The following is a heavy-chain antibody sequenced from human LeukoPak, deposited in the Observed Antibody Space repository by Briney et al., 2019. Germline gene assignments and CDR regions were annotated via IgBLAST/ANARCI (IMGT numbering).Heavy chain of an antibody. CDR3: AKDGVMSTVSYYYYMDV. CDR1: GFTFSSYA. CDR2: ISGSGGGT. Sequence: GGSLRLSCVASGFTFSSYAMSWVRQAPGKGLEWVSGISGSGGGTYYADSVKGRFTISRDNSKNTLYLQMNSLRAEDTAVYYCAKDGVMSTVSYYYYMDVWGKGTTVTVSS. J-gene: IGHJ6*03. V-gene: IGHV3-23*01. D-gene: IGHD4-11*01.